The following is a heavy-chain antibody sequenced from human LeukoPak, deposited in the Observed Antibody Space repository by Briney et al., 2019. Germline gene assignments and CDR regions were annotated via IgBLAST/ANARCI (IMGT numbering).Heavy chain of an antibody. CDR1: GFTFSSYA. D-gene: IGHD3-16*01. CDR3: AKVMRETSMDMHFDY. Sequence: GGSLGLSCAASGFTFSSYAMSWVRQAPGKGLEWVAATRDSGGTTYYAESVKGRFTISRDGSQNTLFLQMNSLRAEDTAVYYCAKVMRETSMDMHFDYWGQGTLVTVSS. V-gene: IGHV3-23*01. J-gene: IGHJ4*02. CDR2: TRDSGGTT.